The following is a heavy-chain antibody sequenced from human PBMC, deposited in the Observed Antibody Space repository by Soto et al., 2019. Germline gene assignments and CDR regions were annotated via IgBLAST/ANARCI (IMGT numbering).Heavy chain of an antibody. CDR2: IYSTGST. CDR3: ARTRREYGSAWFGF. Sequence: PSETLSLTCNVSGDSISGGDFYWSWIRQPPGKGLEWMGYIYSTGSTYYHPPLRSRIAISVDTSKNQVSLNLNSLTAADTALYYCARTRREYGSAWFGFWGQGTLVTVSS. V-gene: IGHV4-30-4*01. J-gene: IGHJ5*01. D-gene: IGHD3-10*01. CDR1: GDSISGGDFY.